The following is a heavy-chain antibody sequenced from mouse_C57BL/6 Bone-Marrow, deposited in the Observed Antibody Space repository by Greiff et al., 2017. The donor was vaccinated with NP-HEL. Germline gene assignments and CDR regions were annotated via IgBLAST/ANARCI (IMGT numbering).Heavy chain of an antibody. J-gene: IGHJ2*01. V-gene: IGHV14-4*01. Sequence: EVQLQQSGAELVRPGASVKLSCTASGFNIKDDYMHWVKQRPEQGLEWIGWIDPENGDTEYASKFQGKATITADTSSNTAYLQLSSLTSEDTAVYYCTTRTKGLDYWGQGTTLTVSS. CDR3: TTRTKGLDY. CDR2: IDPENGDT. CDR1: GFNIKDDY.